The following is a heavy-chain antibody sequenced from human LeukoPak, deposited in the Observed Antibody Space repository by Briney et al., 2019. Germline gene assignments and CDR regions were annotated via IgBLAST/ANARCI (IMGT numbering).Heavy chain of an antibody. CDR2: IYYSGST. CDR3: ARGTDSVSCFDY. J-gene: IGHJ4*02. Sequence: SQTLSLTCTVSGGSISSGGYYWSWIRQHPGKGLEWIGYIYYSGSTYYNPSLKSRVTISVDTSKNQFSLKLSSVTAADTAVYYCARGTDSVSCFDYWGQGTLVTVSS. D-gene: IGHD3-16*01. CDR1: GGSISSGGYY. V-gene: IGHV4-31*03.